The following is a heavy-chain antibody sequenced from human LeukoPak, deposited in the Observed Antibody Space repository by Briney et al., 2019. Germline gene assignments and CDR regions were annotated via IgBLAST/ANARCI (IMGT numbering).Heavy chain of an antibody. CDR3: ARDPGAFPYFFDN. J-gene: IGHJ4*02. V-gene: IGHV3-53*01. Sequence: PGGSLRLSCAVSGFTVSSNHMSWVRQAPGKGLEWVAVIYTGGGTYYADSVKGRFAISRDNSKNTLYLQMNSLGVEDTAVYYCARDPGAFPYFFDNWGQGTLVTVSS. CDR2: IYTGGGT. CDR1: GFTVSSNH. D-gene: IGHD4/OR15-4a*01.